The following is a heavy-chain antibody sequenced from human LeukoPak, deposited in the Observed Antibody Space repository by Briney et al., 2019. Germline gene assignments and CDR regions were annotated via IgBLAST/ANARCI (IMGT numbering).Heavy chain of an antibody. D-gene: IGHD6-19*01. Sequence: ASVKVSCKVSGYTLTELSMHWVRQAPGKGLEWMGGFDPEDGETIYAQKFQGRVTMTEDTSTDTAYMELSSLRSEDTAVYYCATRFEAVADPNDAFDIWGQGTMVTVSS. J-gene: IGHJ3*02. CDR2: FDPEDGET. CDR3: ATRFEAVADPNDAFDI. CDR1: GYTLTELS. V-gene: IGHV1-24*01.